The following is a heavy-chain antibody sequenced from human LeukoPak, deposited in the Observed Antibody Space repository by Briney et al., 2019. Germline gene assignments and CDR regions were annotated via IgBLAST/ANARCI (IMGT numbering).Heavy chain of an antibody. J-gene: IGHJ6*04. D-gene: IGHD2-2*01. CDR2: ISSSGSTI. Sequence: PGGSLRLSCAASGFTFSSYEMNWVRQAQGKGLEWVSHISSSGSTIYYADCVKGRFTISRDNAKNSLYLQMNSLRAEDTAVYYCARNIVPAAVNYYYYGMDVWGKGTTVTVSS. CDR1: GFTFSSYE. V-gene: IGHV3-48*03. CDR3: ARNIVPAAVNYYYYGMDV.